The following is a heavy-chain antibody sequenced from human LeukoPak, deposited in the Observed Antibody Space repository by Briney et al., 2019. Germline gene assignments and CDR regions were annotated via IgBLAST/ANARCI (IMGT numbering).Heavy chain of an antibody. CDR3: ARVLSASYSYALDY. J-gene: IGHJ4*02. Sequence: GGSLRLSCAASGFTFSSYEMNWVRQAPGKGLEWLSYISRSGGNIYYADSVKGRFTISRDTSKNTLYLQMNSLRAEDAAVYYCARVLSASYSYALDYWGQGTLVTVSS. CDR1: GFTFSSYE. D-gene: IGHD1-26*01. V-gene: IGHV3-48*03. CDR2: ISRSGGNI.